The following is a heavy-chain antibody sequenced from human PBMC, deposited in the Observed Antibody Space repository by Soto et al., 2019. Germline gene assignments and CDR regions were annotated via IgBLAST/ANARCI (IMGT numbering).Heavy chain of an antibody. Sequence: EVQLVESGGGLIQPGGSLRLSCAASGFTVSSNYMSWVRQAPGKGLEWVSVIYSGGSTYYADAVKGRFTISRDNSKNTLYLQMNSLRAEDTAVYYCARDMRSSSSDYWGQGTLVTVSS. V-gene: IGHV3-53*01. CDR1: GFTVSSNY. CDR2: IYSGGST. J-gene: IGHJ4*02. D-gene: IGHD6-6*01. CDR3: ARDMRSSSSDY.